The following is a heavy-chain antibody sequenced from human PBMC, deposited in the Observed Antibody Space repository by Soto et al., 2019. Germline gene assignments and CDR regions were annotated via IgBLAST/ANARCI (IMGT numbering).Heavy chain of an antibody. J-gene: IGHJ4*02. V-gene: IGHV3-23*01. CDR1: GFTFSSCA. CDR2: ISGSDGST. Sequence: GGSLRVSCAASGFTFSSCAMSWVRQAPGKGLEWVSAISGSDGSTYYADSLKGRFTISRDNSKNTLYRQINSVRAEDTAVYYCAKDHPAYCLMDFFDYWRQGTVVTVSS. CDR3: AKDHPAYCLMDFFDY. D-gene: IGHD2-15*01.